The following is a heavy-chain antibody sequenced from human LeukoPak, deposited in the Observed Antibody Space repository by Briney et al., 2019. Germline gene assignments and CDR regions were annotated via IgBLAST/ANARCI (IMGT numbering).Heavy chain of an antibody. J-gene: IGHJ6*03. CDR3: AKASSVAARPDHYYYMDV. V-gene: IGHV3-9*01. CDR1: GFTFEDYS. D-gene: IGHD6-6*01. Sequence: PGRSLRLSCAASGFTFEDYSMHWVRQVPGKGLEWVSSISWRSGIIGYADSVKGRFTISRDDAKNSLYLQMNSLRAEDTALYYCAKASSVAARPDHYYYMDVWGQGTTVTVSS. CDR2: ISWRSGII.